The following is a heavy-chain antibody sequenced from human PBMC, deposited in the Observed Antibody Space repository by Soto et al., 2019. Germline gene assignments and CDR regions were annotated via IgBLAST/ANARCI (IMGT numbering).Heavy chain of an antibody. CDR1: GGSFSGYY. Sequence: QVQLQQWGAGLLKPSETLSLTCAVYGGSFSGYYWSWIRQPPGKGLEWIGEINHSGSTNYNPSLKSRATISVDTSKVQFPLKLSSVAAADTAVYYWARAGPGGSGSYCYWGQGPLVTVSS. CDR2: INHSGST. V-gene: IGHV4-34*01. J-gene: IGHJ4*02. D-gene: IGHD3-10*01. CDR3: ARAGPGGSGSYCY.